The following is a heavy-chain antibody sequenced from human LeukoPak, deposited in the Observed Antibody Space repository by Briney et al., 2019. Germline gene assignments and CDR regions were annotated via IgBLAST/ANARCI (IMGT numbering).Heavy chain of an antibody. J-gene: IGHJ3*02. CDR3: ARDVVAGSPGTDDAFDI. D-gene: IGHD2-2*01. CDR2: INHSGST. V-gene: IGHV4-34*01. CDR1: GGSFSGYY. Sequence: KPSETLSLTCAVYGGSFSGYYWSWIRQPPGKGLEWIGEINHSGSTNYNPSLKSRVTISVDTSKNQFSLKLSSVTAADTAVYYCARDVVAGSPGTDDAFDIWGQGTMVTVSS.